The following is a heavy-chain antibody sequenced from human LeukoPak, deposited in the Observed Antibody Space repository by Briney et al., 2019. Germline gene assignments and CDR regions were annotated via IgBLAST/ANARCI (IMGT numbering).Heavy chain of an antibody. D-gene: IGHD2-15*01. Sequence: GASVKVSCKASGYTFTGYYMHWVRQAPGQGLEWMGWINPNSGGTNYAQKFQGRVTIAADESTSTAYMELSSLRSEDTAVYYCAREVRYCSGGSCTWDYYYMDVWGKGTTVSISS. V-gene: IGHV1-2*02. CDR2: INPNSGGT. CDR1: GYTFTGYY. CDR3: AREVRYCSGGSCTWDYYYMDV. J-gene: IGHJ6*03.